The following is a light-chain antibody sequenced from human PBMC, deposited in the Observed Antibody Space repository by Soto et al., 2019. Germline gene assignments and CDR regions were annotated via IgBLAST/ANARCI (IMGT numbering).Light chain of an antibody. CDR1: QSISSW. J-gene: IGKJ1*01. Sequence: DIPITESPSTLSASVGDRVTITFRASQSISSWLAWYQQKPGKAPKLLIYDASNLESGVPSRFSGGGSGTEFSLTISSLQPDDFATYYCQQYNYFWAFGQGTKV. V-gene: IGKV1-5*01. CDR3: QQYNYFWA. CDR2: DAS.